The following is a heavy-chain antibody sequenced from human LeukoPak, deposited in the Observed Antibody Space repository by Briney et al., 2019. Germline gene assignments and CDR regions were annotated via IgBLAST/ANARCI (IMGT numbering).Heavy chain of an antibody. D-gene: IGHD4-17*01. CDR2: IYSGGST. CDR3: ARVSYGDYGRGAFDI. J-gene: IGHJ3*02. CDR1: GFTVSSNY. V-gene: IGHV3-66*01. Sequence: PGGSLRLSCAASGFTVSSNYMSWVRQAPGKGLEWVSVIYSGGSTYYADSVKGRFTISRDNAKNSLYLQMNSLRAGDTAVYYCARVSYGDYGRGAFDIWGQGTMVTVSS.